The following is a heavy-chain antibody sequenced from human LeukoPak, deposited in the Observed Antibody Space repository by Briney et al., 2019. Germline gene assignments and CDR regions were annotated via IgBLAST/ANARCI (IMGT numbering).Heavy chain of an antibody. CDR2: INPNSGAT. CDR1: GYTFSGHY. V-gene: IGHV1-2*02. D-gene: IGHD6-13*01. J-gene: IGHJ4*02. Sequence: ASVKVSCKASGYTFSGHYMNWVRLAPGQGLEWMGWINPNSGATNYAQKFQGRVTMTRDTSISTAYMELSRLRSDDTAVYYCARDGYYSSSWEDFDYWGQGTLVTVSS. CDR3: ARDGYYSSSWEDFDY.